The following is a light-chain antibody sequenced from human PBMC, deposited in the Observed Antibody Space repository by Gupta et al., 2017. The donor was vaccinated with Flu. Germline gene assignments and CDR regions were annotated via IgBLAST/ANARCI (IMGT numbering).Light chain of an antibody. CDR3: AKWADRLRACV. Sequence: QSVLTQPPSTSGTPGQRVTFSCSGGNSNIGINYVYWYQQLPGAEPKLISDKSNQRPSGVPDRFSGSKAGTSESLDISGLRSEDESEYDGAKWADRLRACVFGGGTKMTVL. CDR2: KSN. CDR1: NSNIGINY. V-gene: IGLV1-47*01. J-gene: IGLJ2*01.